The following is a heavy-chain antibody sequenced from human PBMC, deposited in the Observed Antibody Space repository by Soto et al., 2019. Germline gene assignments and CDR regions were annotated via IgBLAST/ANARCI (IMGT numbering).Heavy chain of an antibody. CDR3: ARDDRGPYDH. Sequence: PSETLSLTCTVSGAPITINYWSWIRQAPGKGLEWIGYIYYSGSTTYNPSLKSRVTMSADTSKDQFSLKLNSVTAADTAVYYCARDDRGPYDHWGPGIVVTVS. CDR2: IYYSGST. CDR1: GAPITINY. J-gene: IGHJ4*01. D-gene: IGHD2-15*01. V-gene: IGHV4-59*01.